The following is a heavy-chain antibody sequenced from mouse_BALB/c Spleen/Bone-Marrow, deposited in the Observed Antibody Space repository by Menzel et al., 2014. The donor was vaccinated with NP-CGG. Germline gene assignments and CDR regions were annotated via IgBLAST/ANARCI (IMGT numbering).Heavy chain of an antibody. D-gene: IGHD2-2*01. CDR1: GYTFTNYW. Sequence: QVQLQQSGPELVRPAASVKLSCKASGYTFTNYWINWVKQRPGQGLEWNGNIYPSDRYTNYNQKFKDKSTLTVDKSSSTAYMQLSSPTSEDSAVYYCTRWLPYAMVYWGQGTSVTISS. J-gene: IGHJ4*01. V-gene: IGHV1-69*01. CDR3: TRWLPYAMVY. CDR2: IYPSDRYT.